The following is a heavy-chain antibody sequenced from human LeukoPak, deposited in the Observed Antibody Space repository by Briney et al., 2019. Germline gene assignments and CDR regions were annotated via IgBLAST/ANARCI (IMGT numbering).Heavy chain of an antibody. J-gene: IGHJ4*02. D-gene: IGHD3-10*01. CDR2: TYYRSQWYY. V-gene: IGHV6-1*01. CDR1: GDSLSINSAA. Sequence: SQTPSPTCIISGDSLSINSAASHCIRQSPSSCLEWLGTTYYRSQWYYDYAVSVKSRITITPDTSTNQLYLRLNSVTPEDTAFYYCTLAAAAGPALRGWGQGTLVTVSS. CDR3: TLAAAAGPALRG.